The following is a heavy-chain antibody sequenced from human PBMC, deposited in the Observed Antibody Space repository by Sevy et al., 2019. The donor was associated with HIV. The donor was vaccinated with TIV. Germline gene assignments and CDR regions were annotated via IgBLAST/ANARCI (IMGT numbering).Heavy chain of an antibody. V-gene: IGHV4-59*03. CDR2: FYYSGRT. J-gene: IGHJ6*02. D-gene: IGHD2-15*01. CDR3: ATCSPDYYYGMDV. Sequence: SETLSLTCTVSGGSISGYYWSWIRQPPGKGLEWIGYFYYSGRTNYNPSLKSRVTISVDTSKNQFSLKLSSVTAADTAVYYCATCSPDYYYGMDVWGQVTTVTVSS. CDR1: GGSISGYY.